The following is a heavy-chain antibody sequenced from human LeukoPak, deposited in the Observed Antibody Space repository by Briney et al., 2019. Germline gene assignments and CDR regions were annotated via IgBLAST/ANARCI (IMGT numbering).Heavy chain of an antibody. V-gene: IGHV3-64D*09. CDR3: AGFGSYYFDY. CDR1: GFTFSSYA. Sequence: GGSLRLSCSASGFTFSSYAMHWVRQAPGKGLECVSAISSNGGSTYYADSVKGRFTISRDNSKNTLYLQMSSLRAEDTAVYFCAGFGSYYFDYWGQGTLVTVSS. D-gene: IGHD3-10*01. J-gene: IGHJ4*02. CDR2: ISSNGGST.